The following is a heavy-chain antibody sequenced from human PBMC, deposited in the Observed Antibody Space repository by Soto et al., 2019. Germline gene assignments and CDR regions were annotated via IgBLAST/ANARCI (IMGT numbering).Heavy chain of an antibody. CDR2: IDPSDSYT. Sequence: PGESLKISCKGSGYSFTSYWVSWVRQMPGKGLEWMGRIDPSDSYTNYSPSFQGHVTISADKSISTAYLQWSSLEASDTAMYYCARNSYYDSSGSDYWGQGTLVTVSS. CDR3: ARNSYYDSSGSDY. V-gene: IGHV5-10-1*01. D-gene: IGHD3-22*01. J-gene: IGHJ4*02. CDR1: GYSFTSYW.